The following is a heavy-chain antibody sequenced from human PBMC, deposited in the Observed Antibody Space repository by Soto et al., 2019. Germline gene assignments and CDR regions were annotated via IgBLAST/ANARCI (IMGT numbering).Heavy chain of an antibody. CDR3: ARDSVVVNSTPHFAFDM. Sequence: ASVKVSCKTSGYTFINYGINWVRQAPGQGLEWMGWVTAYNGNTNYAQKFQGRVTMTTDTSTNTAYMELRSLTSDDTAVYFCARDSVVVNSTPHFAFDMWGLGTMVTVSS. CDR1: GYTFINYG. V-gene: IGHV1-18*04. J-gene: IGHJ3*02. CDR2: VTAYNGNT. D-gene: IGHD2-21*01.